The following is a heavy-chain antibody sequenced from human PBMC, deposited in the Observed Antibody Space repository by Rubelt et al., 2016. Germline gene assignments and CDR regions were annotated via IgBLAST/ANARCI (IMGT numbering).Heavy chain of an antibody. Sequence: MTWVRQAPGKGLEWVSGISANGDRTYYADSVKGRFTVSRDNSTNTLYLQMNSLRAEDTAVYYCAKSGVIVATTHFDYWGQGTLVTVSS. V-gene: IGHV3-23*01. CDR3: AKSGVIVATTHFDY. D-gene: IGHD5-12*01. J-gene: IGHJ4*02. CDR2: ISANGDRT.